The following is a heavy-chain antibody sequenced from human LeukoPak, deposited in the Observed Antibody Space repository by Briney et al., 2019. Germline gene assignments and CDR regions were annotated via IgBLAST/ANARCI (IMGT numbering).Heavy chain of an antibody. J-gene: IGHJ4*02. CDR2: ISGSGGST. V-gene: IGHV3-23*01. CDR1: GFTFSSYA. CDR3: AKGGELLRAFDY. Sequence: GSLRLSCAASGFTFSSYAMSWVRQAPGKGLEWVSAISGSGGSTYYADSVKGRFTISRDNSKNTLYLQMNSLRAEDTAVYYCAKGGELLRAFDYWGQGTLVTVSS. D-gene: IGHD1-26*01.